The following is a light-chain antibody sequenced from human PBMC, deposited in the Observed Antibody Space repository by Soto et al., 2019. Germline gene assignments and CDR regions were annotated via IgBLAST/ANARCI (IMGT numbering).Light chain of an antibody. CDR2: GAS. V-gene: IGKV1-39*01. Sequence: DIQMPPYPSSLSASVGDRVTITCRASQSISNYLNWYQQKPGKAPKLLIYGASNLQSGVPSRFSGSGSGTDFTLTISSLQPEDFATYYCQQSYSTPRTFGQGTKVDIK. CDR3: QQSYSTPRT. CDR1: QSISNY. J-gene: IGKJ1*01.